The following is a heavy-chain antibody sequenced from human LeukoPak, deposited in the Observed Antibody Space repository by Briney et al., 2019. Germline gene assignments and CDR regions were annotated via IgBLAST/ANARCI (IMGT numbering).Heavy chain of an antibody. V-gene: IGHV3-23*01. CDR1: GFTFRSYT. D-gene: IGHD4-23*01. J-gene: IGHJ4*02. CDR3: SKDVVTAAI. CDR2: ISGSGGST. Sequence: GGSLRLSCAPSGFTFRSYTMSWLRQTPGKGLEWVSTISGSGGSTYLADSVKGRFTISRDNSKSTLYLQMNSLRGEDTAVYYCSKDVVTAAIWGQGTLVTVSS.